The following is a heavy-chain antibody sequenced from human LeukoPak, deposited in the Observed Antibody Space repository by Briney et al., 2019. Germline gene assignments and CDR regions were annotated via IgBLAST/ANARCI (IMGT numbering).Heavy chain of an antibody. J-gene: IGHJ4*01. CDR1: GYTLRRYV. Sequence: ASVNVSCKASGYTLRRYVITWVRQARGQGLDWMGWISADNCNTNYAQKVQGRVTMTTDTSTSTAYMELRSLRSDDTAVYYCARDSYDYDISAYFVVYNCGHGALVTASS. CDR2: ISADNCNT. CDR3: ARDSYDYDISAYFVVYN. D-gene: IGHD3-22*01. V-gene: IGHV1-18*01.